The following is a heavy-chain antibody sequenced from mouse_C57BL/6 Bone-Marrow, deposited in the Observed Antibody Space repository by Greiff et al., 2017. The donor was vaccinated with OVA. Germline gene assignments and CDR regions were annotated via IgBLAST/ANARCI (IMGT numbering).Heavy chain of an antibody. J-gene: IGHJ2*01. CDR2: IGPGSGST. D-gene: IGHD4-1*01. CDR1: GYTFTDYY. Sequence: VQLQQSGAELVKPGASVKISCKASGYTFTDYYINWVKQRPGQGLEWIGKIGPGSGSTYYNEKFKGKATLTADKSSSTAYMQLSSLTSEDSAVYFCAPQANWDTYYFDYWGQGTTLTVSS. CDR3: APQANWDTYYFDY. V-gene: IGHV1-77*01.